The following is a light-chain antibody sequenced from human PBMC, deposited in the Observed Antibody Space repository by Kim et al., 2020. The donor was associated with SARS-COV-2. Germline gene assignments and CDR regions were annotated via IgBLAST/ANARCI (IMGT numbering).Light chain of an antibody. CDR2: KAS. CDR3: QHYIRFPYT. CDR1: QSVDTW. V-gene: IGKV1-5*03. Sequence: SASGGGRVTITGRASQSVDTWLAWYQQKPGKAPKLLIYKASSLQIGVPSRYSGSGSGAEFTLTISSLQPEDFATYDCQHYIRFPYTFGQGTKLEI. J-gene: IGKJ2*01.